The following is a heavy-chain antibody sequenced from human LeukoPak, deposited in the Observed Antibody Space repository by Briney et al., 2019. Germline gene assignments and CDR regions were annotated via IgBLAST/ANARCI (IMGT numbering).Heavy chain of an antibody. CDR1: GFTFSSYT. D-gene: IGHD2-8*01. J-gene: IGHJ4*02. V-gene: IGHV3-23*01. CDR3: AKQGPYCTNAVCYSPFDY. Sequence: GGSLRLSCAASGFTFSSYTMSWVRQAPGKGLEWVSAISGSGGSTYYADSVKGRFTISRDNSKNTLYLQMNSLRAEDTAVYYCAKQGPYCTNAVCYSPFDYWGQGTLVTVSS. CDR2: ISGSGGST.